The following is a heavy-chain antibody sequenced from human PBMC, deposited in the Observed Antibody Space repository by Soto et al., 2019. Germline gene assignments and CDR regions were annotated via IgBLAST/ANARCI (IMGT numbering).Heavy chain of an antibody. V-gene: IGHV1-69*06. J-gene: IGHJ5*02. D-gene: IGHD2-2*01. CDR2: IIPIFGTA. CDR3: ARDQGCSSTSCYFGANWFDP. CDR1: GGTFSSYA. Sequence: SVKVSCKASGGTFSSYASSWVRQAPGQGLEWMGGIIPIFGTANYAQKFQGRVTTTADKSTSTAYMELSSLRSEDTAVYYCARDQGCSSTSCYFGANWFDPWGQGTLVTVSS.